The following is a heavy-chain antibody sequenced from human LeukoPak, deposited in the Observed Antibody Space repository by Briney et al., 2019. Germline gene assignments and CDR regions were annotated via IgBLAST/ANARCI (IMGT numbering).Heavy chain of an antibody. CDR2: IYYSGMT. D-gene: IGHD4-17*01. Sequence: PSETLSLTCTVSGGSISSNYWSWIRQPPGKGLEWIGYIYYSGMTNYNPSLKSRVTISLDTSKNQFSLKLSSVTAADTAVYYCASADYGDYYIDFWGQGTLVTVSS. CDR3: ASADYGDYYIDF. J-gene: IGHJ4*02. V-gene: IGHV4-59*01. CDR1: GGSISSNY.